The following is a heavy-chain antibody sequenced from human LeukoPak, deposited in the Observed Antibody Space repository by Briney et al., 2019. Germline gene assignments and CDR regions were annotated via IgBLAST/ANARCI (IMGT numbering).Heavy chain of an antibody. CDR1: GGTFSSYA. CDR3: ARVADSGYDFGVDY. Sequence: ASVKVPCKASGGTFSSYAISWVRQAPGQGLEWMGGIIPIFGTANYAQKFQGRVTITADESTSTAYMELSSLRSEDTAVYYCARVADSGYDFGVDYWGQGTLVTVSS. D-gene: IGHD5-12*01. V-gene: IGHV1-69*13. J-gene: IGHJ4*02. CDR2: IIPIFGTA.